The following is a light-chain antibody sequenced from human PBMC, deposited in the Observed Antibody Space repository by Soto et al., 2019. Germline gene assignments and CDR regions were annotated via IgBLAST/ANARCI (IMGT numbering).Light chain of an antibody. J-gene: IGKJ1*01. CDR1: QTITNR. CDR3: QHYGGLWT. V-gene: IGKV1-5*01. CDR2: DAS. Sequence: DIQMTQSPSTVSASVGDRVTITCRASQTITNRLAWYQRKPGKAPKVLNYDASNLESGVPSRFSGSGSGTEFILTISSLQPDDVATYYCQHYGGLWTFGQGTKVEVK.